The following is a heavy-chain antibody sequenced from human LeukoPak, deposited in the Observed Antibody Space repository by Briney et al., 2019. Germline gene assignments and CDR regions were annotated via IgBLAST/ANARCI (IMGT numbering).Heavy chain of an antibody. CDR3: ARGRGGSYSEIDY. CDR1: GFTSNSYS. V-gene: IGHV3-48*04. J-gene: IGHJ4*02. Sequence: GGSLRLSCTASGFTSNSYSLNWVRQAPGTGLEWVSFISASSSVRYYADSVKGRFTISRDNAKNSLYLQMSSLRAEDTAVYYCARGRGGSYSEIDYWGQGTLVTVSS. D-gene: IGHD1-26*01. CDR2: ISASSSVR.